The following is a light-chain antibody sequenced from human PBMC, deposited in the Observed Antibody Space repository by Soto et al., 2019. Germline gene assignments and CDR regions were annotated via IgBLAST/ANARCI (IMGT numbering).Light chain of an antibody. CDR2: RNY. J-gene: IGLJ3*02. V-gene: IGLV1-47*01. Sequence: QSVLTQPHSASETPGQRVTISCSGSSSNIGSNHVYWYQHLPGTAPTLLIYRNYLRPPRVPERFSASKSATSASLAISGIRSDDEADYYCGAWDDSLSGRVFGGGTQRTVL. CDR3: GAWDDSLSGRV. CDR1: SSNIGSNH.